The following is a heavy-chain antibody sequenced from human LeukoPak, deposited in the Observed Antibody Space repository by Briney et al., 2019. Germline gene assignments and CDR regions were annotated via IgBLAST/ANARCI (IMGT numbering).Heavy chain of an antibody. V-gene: IGHV3-11*01. CDR2: ISSSGSTI. Sequence: GGSLRLSCAASGFTFSDYYMSWIRQAPGKGLEWVSYISSSGSTIYYADSVKGRFTISRDNSKNTLYLQMNSLRAEDTAVYYCARRAGAYSHPYDYWGQGTLVTVSS. CDR1: GFTFSDYY. CDR3: ARRAGAYSHPYDY. J-gene: IGHJ4*02. D-gene: IGHD4/OR15-4a*01.